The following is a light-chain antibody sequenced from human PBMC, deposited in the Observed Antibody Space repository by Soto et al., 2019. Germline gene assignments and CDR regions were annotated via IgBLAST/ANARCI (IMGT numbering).Light chain of an antibody. J-gene: IGKJ1*01. CDR3: QQYGSFRT. CDR2: GAP. V-gene: IGKV3-20*01. Sequence: EIVLTQSPGTLSLSPGERATLSCRASQSVSSSYLAWYQQKPGQAPRLPIYGAPSRATGIPDRFSGSGSGTDLTLTISRLEPEDFAVYYCQQYGSFRTFGQGTKVDIK. CDR1: QSVSSSY.